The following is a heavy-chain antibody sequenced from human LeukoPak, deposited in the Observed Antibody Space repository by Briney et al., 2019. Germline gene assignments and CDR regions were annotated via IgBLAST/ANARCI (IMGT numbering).Heavy chain of an antibody. J-gene: IGHJ6*02. Sequence: SLRLSCAASGFTFDDYAMHWVRQAPGKGLEWVSGSSWNSGSIGYADSVKGRFTISRDNAKNSLYLQMNSLRAEDTALYYCAGLFGVGEKDHYYYGMDVWGQGTTVTVSS. CDR3: AGLFGVGEKDHYYYGMDV. D-gene: IGHD3-10*01. CDR2: SSWNSGSI. V-gene: IGHV3-9*01. CDR1: GFTFDDYA.